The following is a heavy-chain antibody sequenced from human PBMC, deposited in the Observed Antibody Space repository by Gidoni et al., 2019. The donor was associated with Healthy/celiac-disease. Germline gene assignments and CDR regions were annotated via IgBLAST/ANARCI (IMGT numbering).Heavy chain of an antibody. V-gene: IGHV4-59*01. CDR3: ARVRYYDSSCYYYNPYYYYMDV. D-gene: IGHD3-22*01. CDR2: IYYSGST. J-gene: IGHJ6*03. CDR1: GGSISIYY. Sequence: QVQLQESGPGLVKPSATLSLTCTVSGGSISIYYWSWIRQPPGKGLEWIGYIYYSGSTNYNPSLKSRGTISVDTSKNQCSLKLSSVTAADTAVYYCARVRYYDSSCYYYNPYYYYMDVWGKGTTVTVSS.